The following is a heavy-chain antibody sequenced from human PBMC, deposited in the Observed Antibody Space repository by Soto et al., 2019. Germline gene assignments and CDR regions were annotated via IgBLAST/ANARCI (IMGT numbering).Heavy chain of an antibody. J-gene: IGHJ6*02. CDR2: IYYSGST. Sequence: SETLSLTSTVSGGYISSYYWSWIRQPPGKGLEWIGYIYYSGSTNYNPSLKSRVTISVDTSKNQFSLKLSSVTAADTAVYYCAISTYDILTGYYYYGMDVWGQGTTVTVSS. V-gene: IGHV4-59*08. D-gene: IGHD3-9*01. CDR1: GGYISSYY. CDR3: AISTYDILTGYYYYGMDV.